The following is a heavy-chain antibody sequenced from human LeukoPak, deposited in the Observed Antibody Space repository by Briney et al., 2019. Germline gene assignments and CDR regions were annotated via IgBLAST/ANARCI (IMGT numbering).Heavy chain of an antibody. CDR3: ARGGLESSGFDY. CDR1: GFTFSSYS. CDR2: ISSSSSYI. D-gene: IGHD6-19*01. J-gene: IGHJ4*02. Sequence: GGSLRLSCAASGFTFSSYSMNWVRQAPGKGLEWVSSISSSSSYIYYADSVKGRFTISRDNAKHSLYLQMNSLRAEDTAVYYCARGGLESSGFDYWGQGTLVTVSS. V-gene: IGHV3-21*01.